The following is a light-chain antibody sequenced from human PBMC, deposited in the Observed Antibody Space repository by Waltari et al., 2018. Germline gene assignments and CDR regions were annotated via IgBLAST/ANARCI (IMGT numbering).Light chain of an antibody. V-gene: IGKV3-20*01. CDR2: GSA. CDR3: QHYVRFVPGP. J-gene: IGKJ4*01. CDR1: QTVDNNY. Sequence: EIVLTQSPVTLSLSPGDRATLSCRASQTVDNNYLAWYQPKPSPAPRLLIYGSANKPTDIPDRFSGSGSAADVALTIVSLEPVDFAVYYCQHYVRFVPGPLGGGTKVEIK.